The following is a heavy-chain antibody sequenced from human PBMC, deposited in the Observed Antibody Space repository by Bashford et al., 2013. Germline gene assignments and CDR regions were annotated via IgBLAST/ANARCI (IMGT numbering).Heavy chain of an antibody. Sequence: WVRQMPGKGLEWMAIIHPGNSETKYSPSLQGQATISADKSISTAYLQWSSLKASDTAMYFCGRGVQTFDPWGQGTLVTVSS. J-gene: IGHJ5*02. V-gene: IGHV5-51*01. CDR2: IHPGNSET. CDR3: GRGVQTFDP. D-gene: IGHD1-1*01.